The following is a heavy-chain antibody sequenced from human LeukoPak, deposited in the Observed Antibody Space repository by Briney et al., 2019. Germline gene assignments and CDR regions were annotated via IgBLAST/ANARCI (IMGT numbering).Heavy chain of an antibody. CDR1: GFTFSSYS. J-gene: IGHJ4*02. V-gene: IGHV3-48*04. D-gene: IGHD4-23*01. CDR3: ATLNSFGNDY. Sequence: GGSLRLSCAGSGFTFSSYSMNWVRQAPGKGLEWVSYISKTGDAIYYADTVKGRFTVSRDNAKNTVYLQMDSLRAEDTAVYYCATLNSFGNDYWGQGVLVTVSS. CDR2: ISKTGDAI.